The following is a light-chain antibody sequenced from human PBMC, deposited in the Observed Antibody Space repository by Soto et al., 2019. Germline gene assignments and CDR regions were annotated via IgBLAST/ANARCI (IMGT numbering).Light chain of an antibody. V-gene: IGKV3D-20*02. J-gene: IGKJ3*01. Sequence: EIVLTQSPGTLSLSPGERATLSCRASQSGSDSYLAWYQQKPGQPPRLLIYGVSSRGYGIPDRFSGSGSGTDFTLTISSLEPEDFAVYYRQQRINWPPAFGPGTKVDIK. CDR2: GVS. CDR1: QSGSDSY. CDR3: QQRINWPPA.